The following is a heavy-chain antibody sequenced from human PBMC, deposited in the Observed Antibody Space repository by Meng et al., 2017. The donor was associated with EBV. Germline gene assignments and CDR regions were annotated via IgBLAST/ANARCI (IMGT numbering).Heavy chain of an antibody. D-gene: IGHD3-10*01. Sequence: QGRVVRAAGEGEEPGSSVKVSFKTSGGPFRYLRISWVRQAPGQGLEWLGGFLPRLGAPNYAQKFHGRVKITADEATSTHYMDLSSLRSEDTAIYYCASESGRGYTPDYWGQGTLVTVSS. CDR3: ASESGRGYTPDY. J-gene: IGHJ4*02. V-gene: IGHV1-69*01. CDR2: FLPRLGAP. CDR1: GGPFRYLR.